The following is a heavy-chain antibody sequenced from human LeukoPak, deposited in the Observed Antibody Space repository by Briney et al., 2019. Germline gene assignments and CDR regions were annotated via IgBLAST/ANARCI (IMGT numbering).Heavy chain of an antibody. CDR3: ARVGFSSGWFRQ. J-gene: IGHJ4*02. V-gene: IGHV3-21*01. CDR1: GFTFSSYS. CDR2: ISSSSSYI. Sequence: GGSLRLSCAASGFTFSSYSMNWVRQAPGKGLEWVSSISSSSSYIYYADSVKGRFTISRDNAKNSLYLQMNSLRPEDTAVYYCARVGFSSGWFRQWGQGTLVTVSS. D-gene: IGHD6-19*01.